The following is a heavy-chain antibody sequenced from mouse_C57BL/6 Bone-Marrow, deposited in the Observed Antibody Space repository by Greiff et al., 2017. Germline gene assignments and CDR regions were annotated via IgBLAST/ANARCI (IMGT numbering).Heavy chain of an antibody. CDR1: GYAFTNYL. D-gene: IGHD4-1*01. J-gene: IGHJ3*01. V-gene: IGHV1-54*01. CDR3: ARWDWRAWFAY. Sequence: QVQLQQSGAELVRPGTSVKVSCKASGYAFTNYLIAWVKQRPGQGLEWIGVINPGSGGTNYTEKFKGKATLTADKSYSNAYMQLGSLTSEDSAVYLCARWDWRAWFAYWGQGTLVTVSA. CDR2: INPGSGGT.